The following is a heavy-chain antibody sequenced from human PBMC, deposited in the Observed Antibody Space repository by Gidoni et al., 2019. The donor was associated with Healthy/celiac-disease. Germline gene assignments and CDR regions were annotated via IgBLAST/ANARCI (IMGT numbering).Heavy chain of an antibody. Sequence: QVQLVQSGAEVKKPGASVKVSCKASGYTFTSYGISWVRQAPGQGLEWMGWISAYNGNTNYAQKLQGRVTMTTDTSTSTAYMELRSLRSDDTAVYYCARSWLFENGDYSDYYYYMDVWGKGTTVTVSS. V-gene: IGHV1-18*04. J-gene: IGHJ6*03. CDR2: ISAYNGNT. CDR1: GYTFTSYG. CDR3: ARSWLFENGDYSDYYYYMDV. D-gene: IGHD4-17*01.